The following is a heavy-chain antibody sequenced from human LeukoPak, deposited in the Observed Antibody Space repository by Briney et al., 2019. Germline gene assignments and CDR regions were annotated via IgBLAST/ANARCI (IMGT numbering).Heavy chain of an antibody. D-gene: IGHD1-14*01. CDR3: TRGRNSAFDF. CDR2: TYYGSKWSN. V-gene: IGHV6-1*01. CDR1: GDTFSSYGVA. J-gene: IGHJ4*02. Sequence: SQTLSLTCVISGDTFSSYGVAWNWVRQSPSRGFVWVGRTYYGSKWSNDYALSVKSRITINPDTSKNPFSLQLNSVTPEDTAVYYCTRGRNSAFDFWGQGTLVTVSS.